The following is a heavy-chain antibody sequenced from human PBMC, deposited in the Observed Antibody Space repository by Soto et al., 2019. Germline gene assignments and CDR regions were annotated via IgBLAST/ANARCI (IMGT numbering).Heavy chain of an antibody. V-gene: IGHV3-30*03. D-gene: IGHD3-22*01. J-gene: IGHJ4*02. CDR3: ARRGTYYYDSSGYYPLFY. CDR1: GFTFSSYG. Sequence: GGSLRLSCAAAGFTFSSYGMHWVRQAPGKGLEWVAVISYDGSNKYYADSVKGRFTISRDNSKNTLYLQMNSLRAEDTAAYYCARRGTYYYDSSGYYPLFYWGQGTLVTVSS. CDR2: ISYDGSNK.